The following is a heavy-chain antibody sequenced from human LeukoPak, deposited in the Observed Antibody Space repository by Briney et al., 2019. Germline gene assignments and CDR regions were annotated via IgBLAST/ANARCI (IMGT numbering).Heavy chain of an antibody. CDR3: AREHIVVVTAIPDYYYYMDV. Sequence: GASVKVSCKASGYTFTVYYMHWVRQAPGQGLEWMGWINPNSGGTNYAQKFQGRVTMTRDTSISTAYMELSRLRSDDTAVYYCAREHIVVVTAIPDYYYYMDVWGKGTTVTVSS. CDR1: GYTFTVYY. J-gene: IGHJ6*03. CDR2: INPNSGGT. D-gene: IGHD2-21*02. V-gene: IGHV1-2*02.